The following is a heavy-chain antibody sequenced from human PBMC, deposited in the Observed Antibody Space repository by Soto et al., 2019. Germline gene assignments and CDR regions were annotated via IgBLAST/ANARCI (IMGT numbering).Heavy chain of an antibody. CDR1: GFSLSTSGMC. CDR3: ARVYYYDSSGYLGFDS. Sequence: SGPTLVNPTQTLTLTCTFSGFSLSTSGMCVSWIRQPPGKALEWLALIDWDDDKYYSTSLKTRLTISKDTSKNQVVLTMTNMDPVDTATYYCARVYYYDSSGYLGFDSWGQGTLVTVSS. V-gene: IGHV2-70*01. D-gene: IGHD3-22*01. J-gene: IGHJ4*02. CDR2: IDWDDDK.